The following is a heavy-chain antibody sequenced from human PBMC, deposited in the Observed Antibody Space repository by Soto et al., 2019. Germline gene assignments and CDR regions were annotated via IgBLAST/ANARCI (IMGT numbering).Heavy chain of an antibody. J-gene: IGHJ6*02. CDR3: AISSGWPPAQEYGMDV. D-gene: IGHD6-19*01. CDR2: IIPIFGTA. Sequence: QVQLVQSGAEVKKPGSSVKVSCKGSGGTFSSYAISWVRQAPGQGLEWMGGIIPIFGTANYAQKFQGRVTITADESTSTAYMELSSLRSEDTAVYYCAISSGWPPAQEYGMDVWGQGTTVTVSS. CDR1: GGTFSSYA. V-gene: IGHV1-69*01.